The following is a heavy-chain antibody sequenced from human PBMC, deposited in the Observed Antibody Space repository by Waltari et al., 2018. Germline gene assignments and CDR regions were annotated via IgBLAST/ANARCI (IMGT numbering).Heavy chain of an antibody. V-gene: IGHV3-33*01. CDR3: ARNDYNGNSFDY. D-gene: IGHD3-10*01. Sequence: QVHLVESGGGVVKPGRSLGPSCAAFGFPFSSFGMHWVRQAQGKGREWVEGIGYDVSNKHYADSVKGRFTISRDNSKNTLYLQMNSLRAEDTAVYYCARNDYNGNSFDYWGQGTLVTVSS. CDR2: IGYDVSNK. CDR1: GFPFSSFG. J-gene: IGHJ4*02.